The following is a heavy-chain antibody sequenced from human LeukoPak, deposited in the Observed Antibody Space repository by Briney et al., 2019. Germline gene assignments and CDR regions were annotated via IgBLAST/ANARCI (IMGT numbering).Heavy chain of an antibody. CDR2: TSSSDAGT. V-gene: IGHV3-23*01. D-gene: IGHD3-9*01. CDR1: GFTLSTYA. Sequence: GGSLRLPCAASGFTLSTYAMSWVRQTPGKGLEWVAATSSSDAGTYHADSVRGRFTISRDNSKNTLYLHVNSVRSDDTAVYYCARVQYLLRYFDWSSRRYYYYMDVWGKGTTVTVSS. CDR3: ARVQYLLRYFDWSSRRYYYYMDV. J-gene: IGHJ6*03.